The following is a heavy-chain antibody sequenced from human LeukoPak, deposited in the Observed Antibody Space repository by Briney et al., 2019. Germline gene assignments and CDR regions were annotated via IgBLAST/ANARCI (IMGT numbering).Heavy chain of an antibody. D-gene: IGHD3-22*01. V-gene: IGHV1-18*01. J-gene: IGHJ4*02. CDR1: GCTFTSYG. CDR2: ISAYNGNT. Sequence: ASVKVSCKASGCTFTSYGISWVRQAPGQGLEWMGWISAYNGNTNYAQKLQGRVTMTTDTSTSTAYMELRSLRSDDTAVYYCARGGYYYDSSGYGGFYFDYWGQGTLVTVSS. CDR3: ARGGYYYDSSGYGGFYFDY.